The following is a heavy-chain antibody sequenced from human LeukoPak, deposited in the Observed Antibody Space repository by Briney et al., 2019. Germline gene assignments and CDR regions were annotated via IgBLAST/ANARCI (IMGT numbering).Heavy chain of an antibody. D-gene: IGHD6-13*01. CDR1: GFTFSSYA. V-gene: IGHV3-23*01. J-gene: IGHJ4*02. Sequence: GGSLRLSCAASGFTFSSYAMTWVRQAPGKGLEWVSGISAGAGTYYADSVTGRFTVSRDNSKNIVYLQMNSLRAEDTAVYYCAKEPRYSSSWYGDYWGQGTLVTVSS. CDR2: ISAGAGT. CDR3: AKEPRYSSSWYGDY.